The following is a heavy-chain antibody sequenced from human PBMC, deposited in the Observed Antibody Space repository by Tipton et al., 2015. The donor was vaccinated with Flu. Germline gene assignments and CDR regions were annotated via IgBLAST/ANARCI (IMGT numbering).Heavy chain of an antibody. V-gene: IGHV4-59*01. CDR1: GGSISSYY. CDR2: IYYSGST. CDR3: AGTYYYDSIGYYFDY. J-gene: IGHJ4*02. D-gene: IGHD3-22*01. Sequence: TLSLTCTVSGGSISSYYWSWIRQSPGKGLEWIGYIYYSGSTNYNPSLKSRVNISIDTSKNQFSLKLSSVTAADMAVYYCAGTYYYDSIGYYFDYWGQGTPVTVSS.